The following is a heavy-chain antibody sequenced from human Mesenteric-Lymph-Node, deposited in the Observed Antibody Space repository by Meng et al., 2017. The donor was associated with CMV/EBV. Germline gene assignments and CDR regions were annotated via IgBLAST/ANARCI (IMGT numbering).Heavy chain of an antibody. CDR1: GGSFSGFY. J-gene: IGHJ4*02. D-gene: IGHD4-23*01. CDR2: INHSGRT. Sequence: SETLSLTCAVYGGSFSGFYWSCIRQPPGKGLEWIGEINHSGRTNYNPSLKSRVTISVDTSKNQFSLKLSSVTAADTAVYYCASSRTGGNSILWSFDYWGQGTLVTVSS. V-gene: IGHV4-34*01. CDR3: ASSRTGGNSILWSFDY.